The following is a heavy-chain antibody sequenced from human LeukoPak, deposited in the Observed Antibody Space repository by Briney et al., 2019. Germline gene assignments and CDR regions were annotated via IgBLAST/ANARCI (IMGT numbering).Heavy chain of an antibody. CDR3: AKPIVATPTGYYFDY. Sequence: PGGSLRLSCAASGFTFSSYAMSWVRQAPGKGLEWVSAISGSGGSTYYADSVKGRFTISRDNSKNTLYLQMNSLRAEDTAVYYCAKPIVATPTGYYFDYWGQGTLATVSS. J-gene: IGHJ4*02. D-gene: IGHD5-12*01. V-gene: IGHV3-23*01. CDR2: ISGSGGST. CDR1: GFTFSSYA.